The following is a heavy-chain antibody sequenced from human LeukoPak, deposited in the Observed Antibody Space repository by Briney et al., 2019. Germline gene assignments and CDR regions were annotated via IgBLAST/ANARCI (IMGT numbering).Heavy chain of an antibody. J-gene: IGHJ4*02. V-gene: IGHV1-18*01. D-gene: IGHD3-22*01. CDR1: GYSFNNYG. CDR3: ARDHDSSGYYQSRFDY. Sequence: ASVKVSFTAAGYSFNNYGIAWVRQAPGQGLEWMGWISVQNGNTKSAQKFDGRVTMTTDTSTSTAYMELRSLGSDDTAVYYCARDHDSSGYYQSRFDYWGQGTLVIVSS. CDR2: ISVQNGNT.